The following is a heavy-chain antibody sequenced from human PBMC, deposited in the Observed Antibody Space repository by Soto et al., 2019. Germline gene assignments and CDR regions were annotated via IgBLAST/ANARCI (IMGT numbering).Heavy chain of an antibody. D-gene: IGHD3-16*02. Sequence: QVQLVDSGGGLVKPGGSLRLSCASSGFNFRDYYMSWIRQAPGKGLEYISYISGSGRTTYYADSVKGRFTISRDNAKNSLYLEMNSLRVDDTAVYYCARERSFWPDYWGQGTRVTVSS. J-gene: IGHJ4*02. V-gene: IGHV3-11*01. CDR2: ISGSGRTT. CDR1: GFNFRDYY. CDR3: ARERSFWPDY.